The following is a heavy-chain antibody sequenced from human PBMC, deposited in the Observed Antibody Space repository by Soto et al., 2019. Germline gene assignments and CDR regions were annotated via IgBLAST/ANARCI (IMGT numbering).Heavy chain of an antibody. CDR1: GGSINYSY. Sequence: SETLSLTCTVSGGSINYSYWTWIRQPPGKGLEWIGYISYTGSANYNASLKSRLTISVDTSKNQFSLKLSSVTAADTELYYCPTVNSGDYYYGMDVWGQGTTATVSS. CDR3: PTVNSGDYYYGMDV. J-gene: IGHJ6*02. CDR2: ISYTGSA. V-gene: IGHV4-59*01.